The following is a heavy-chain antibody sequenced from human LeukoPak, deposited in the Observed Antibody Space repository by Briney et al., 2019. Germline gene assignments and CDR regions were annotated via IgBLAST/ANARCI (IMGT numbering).Heavy chain of an antibody. D-gene: IGHD6-13*01. CDR2: IYWDDDK. CDR1: GFSLSTSGVG. CDR3: AHRVAAAGNNAFDI. Sequence: SGPTLVKPTQTLTLTCTFSGFSLSTSGVGVGWIRQPPGKALEWLALIYWDDDKRYSPSLKSRLTITKDTSKNQVVLTMTNMDPVDTSTYYCAHRVAAAGNNAFDIWGQGTMVTVSS. V-gene: IGHV2-5*02. J-gene: IGHJ3*02.